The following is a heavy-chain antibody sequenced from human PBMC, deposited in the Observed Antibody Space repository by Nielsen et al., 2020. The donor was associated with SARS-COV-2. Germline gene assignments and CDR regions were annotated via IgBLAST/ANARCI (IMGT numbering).Heavy chain of an antibody. Sequence: SETLSLTCTVSGGSISSYYWSWIRQPPGKGLEWIGYIYYSGSTHYNPSLKSRVTISVDTSKNQFSLKLSSVTAADTAVYYCARDSMATADYYYYGMDVWGQGTTVTVSS. CDR3: ARDSMATADYYYYGMDV. CDR2: IYYSGST. CDR1: GGSISSYY. V-gene: IGHV4-59*01. D-gene: IGHD5-24*01. J-gene: IGHJ6*02.